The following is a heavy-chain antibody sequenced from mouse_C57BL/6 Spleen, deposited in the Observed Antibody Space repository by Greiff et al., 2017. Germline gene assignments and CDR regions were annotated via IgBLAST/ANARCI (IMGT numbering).Heavy chain of an antibody. D-gene: IGHD4-1*01. CDR3: ARAANWDEEDYFDY. Sequence: VKLQESGPELVKPGASVKISCKASGYAFSSSWMNWVKQRPGKGLEWIGRIYPGDGDTNYNGKFKGKATLTADKSSSTAYMQLSSLTSEDSAVYFCARAANWDEEDYFDYWGQGTTLTVSS. V-gene: IGHV1-82*01. CDR1: GYAFSSSW. CDR2: IYPGDGDT. J-gene: IGHJ2*01.